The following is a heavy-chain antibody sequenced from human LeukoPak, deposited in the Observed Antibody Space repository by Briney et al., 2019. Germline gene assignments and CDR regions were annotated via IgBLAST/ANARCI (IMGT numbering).Heavy chain of an antibody. Sequence: PGGSLRLSCAASGFTFSSYSMNWVRQAPGKGLEWVSSISSSSSYIYYADSVKGRFTISRDNAKNSLYLQMNSLRAEDTAVYYCAIDRSDIVVVPAAISDYYYMDVWGKGTTVTVSS. J-gene: IGHJ6*03. V-gene: IGHV3-21*01. D-gene: IGHD2-2*02. CDR1: GFTFSSYS. CDR3: AIDRSDIVVVPAAISDYYYMDV. CDR2: ISSSSSYI.